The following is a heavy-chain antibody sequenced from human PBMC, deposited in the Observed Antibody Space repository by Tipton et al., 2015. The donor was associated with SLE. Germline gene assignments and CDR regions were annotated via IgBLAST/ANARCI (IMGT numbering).Heavy chain of an antibody. CDR1: GGSISSRSYY. J-gene: IGHJ1*01. CDR3: ARGGYYYDSSGYSEYFQH. D-gene: IGHD3-22*01. Sequence: TLSLTCTVSGGSISSRSYYWAWIRQPPGKGLEWIANIYYSGSTYYNPSLKSRVTISVDTSKNQFSLKLSSVTAADTAVYYCARGGYYYDSSGYSEYFQHWGQGTLVTVSS. V-gene: IGHV4-39*07. CDR2: IYYSGST.